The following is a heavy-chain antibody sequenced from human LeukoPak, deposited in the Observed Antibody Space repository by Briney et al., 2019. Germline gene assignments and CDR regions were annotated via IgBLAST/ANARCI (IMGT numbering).Heavy chain of an antibody. J-gene: IGHJ4*02. D-gene: IGHD2-15*01. CDR3: ARDLRYCSGGSCPPGY. CDR1: GYTFTSYG. V-gene: IGHV1-18*01. Sequence: ASVKVSCKASGYTFTSYGISWVRQAPGQGLEWMGWISAYNGNTNYAQKLQGRVTITADKSTSTAYVELSSLRSEDTAVYYCARDLRYCSGGSCPPGYWGQGTLVTVSS. CDR2: ISAYNGNT.